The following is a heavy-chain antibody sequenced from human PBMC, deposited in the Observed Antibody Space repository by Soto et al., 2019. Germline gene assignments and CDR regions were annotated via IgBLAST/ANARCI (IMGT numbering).Heavy chain of an antibody. J-gene: IGHJ5*02. CDR2: IIPIFGTA. V-gene: IGHV1-69*13. D-gene: IGHD2-2*01. Sequence: SVKVSCKASGYTFTTYGIIWVRQAPGQGLEWMGWIIPIFGTANYAQKFQGRVTITADESTSTAYMELSSLRSEDTAVYYCAREGVIVVVPAASGRNWFDPWGQGTLVTVSS. CDR1: GYTFTTYG. CDR3: AREGVIVVVPAASGRNWFDP.